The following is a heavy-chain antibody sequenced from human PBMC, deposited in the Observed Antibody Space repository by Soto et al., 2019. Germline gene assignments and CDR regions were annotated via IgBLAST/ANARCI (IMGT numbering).Heavy chain of an antibody. V-gene: IGHV3-30*03. CDR1: GFTFSSYG. J-gene: IGHJ4*02. CDR2: ISYDGSNK. CDR3: ARNGNSYGLFDY. D-gene: IGHD5-18*01. Sequence: QVQLVESGGGVVQPGRSLRLSCAASGFTFSSYGMHWVRQAPGKGLEWVAVISYDGSNKYYADSVKGRFTISRDNSKNTLYLQMNSLRAEDTAVYYCARNGNSYGLFDYWGQGTLVTVSS.